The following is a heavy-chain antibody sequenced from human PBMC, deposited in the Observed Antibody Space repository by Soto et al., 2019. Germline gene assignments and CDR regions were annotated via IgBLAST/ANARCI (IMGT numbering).Heavy chain of an antibody. Sequence: VSVKVSCKASGYTFTGYYMQWVRQAPGQGLEWMGWINPNSGGTNYAQKFQGRVTMTRDTSISTAYMELSRLRSDDTAVYYCARFRGYSSSLSGMDVWRQGPTVVVSS. CDR3: ARFRGYSSSLSGMDV. CDR2: INPNSGGT. D-gene: IGHD6-6*01. CDR1: GYTFTGYY. J-gene: IGHJ6*02. V-gene: IGHV1-2*02.